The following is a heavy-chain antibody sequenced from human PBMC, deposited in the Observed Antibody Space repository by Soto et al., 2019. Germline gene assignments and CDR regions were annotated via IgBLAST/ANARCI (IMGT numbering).Heavy chain of an antibody. CDR1: GGSISSYY. V-gene: IGHV4-59*12. D-gene: IGHD6-13*01. CDR2: IYYSGST. CDR3: AREMYSSSLGSYYGMDV. J-gene: IGHJ6*02. Sequence: PSETLSLTCTVSGGSISSYYWSWIRQPPGKGLEWIGYIYYSGSTNYNPSLKSRVTISRDNAKNSLYLQMNSLRAEDTALYYCAREMYSSSLGSYYGMDVWGQGTTVTVSS.